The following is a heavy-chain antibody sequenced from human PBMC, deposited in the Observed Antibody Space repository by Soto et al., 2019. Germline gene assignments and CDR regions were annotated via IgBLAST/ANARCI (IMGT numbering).Heavy chain of an antibody. J-gene: IGHJ3*02. D-gene: IGHD3-22*01. CDR2: TYYRSKWYN. Sequence: SQTLSLTCAISGDSVSSNSAAWNWIRQSPSRGLEWLGRTYYRSKWYNDYAVSVESRITINPDTTKKQFSLQLNSVTPEDTAVDYCARDGDDSCGYYYGGGAFDIWGQGTMVTVSS. CDR3: ARDGDDSCGYYYGGGAFDI. V-gene: IGHV6-1*01. CDR1: GDSVSSNSAA.